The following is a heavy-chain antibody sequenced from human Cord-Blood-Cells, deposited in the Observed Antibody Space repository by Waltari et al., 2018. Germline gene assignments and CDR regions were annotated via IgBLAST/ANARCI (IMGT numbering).Heavy chain of an antibody. J-gene: IGHJ4*02. CDR3: AKDHLNWGLGY. CDR2: ISYDGSNK. Sequence: QVQLVESGGGVVQPGRSLRPSCAASGFTFSSYGMHWVRQAPGKGLEWVAVISYDGSNKYYADSVKGRFTISRDNSKNTLYLQMNSLRAEDTAVYYCAKDHLNWGLGYWGQGTLVTVSS. CDR1: GFTFSSYG. V-gene: IGHV3-30*18. D-gene: IGHD7-27*01.